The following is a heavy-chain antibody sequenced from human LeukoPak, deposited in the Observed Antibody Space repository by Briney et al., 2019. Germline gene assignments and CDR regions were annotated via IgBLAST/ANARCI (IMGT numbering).Heavy chain of an antibody. CDR2: INSDGSST. CDR3: ARSYYGDYEDF. V-gene: IGHV3-74*01. CDR1: GFTFSSYW. Sequence: GGSLRLSCAASGFTFSSYWMSWVRQAPGKGLMWVSRINSDGSSTSYADSVKGRFTISRDNAKNTVYLHMNSLKVEDAAVYYCARSYYGDYEDFWGQGTLVAVSS. D-gene: IGHD4-17*01. J-gene: IGHJ4*02.